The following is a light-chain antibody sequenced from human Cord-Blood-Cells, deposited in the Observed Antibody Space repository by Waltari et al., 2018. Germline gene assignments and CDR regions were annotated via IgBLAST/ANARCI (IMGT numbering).Light chain of an antibody. CDR1: HSVSSSY. Sequence: DIVLKQSPCTLSLSPGERATLSCRASHSVSSSYLAWYQQKPGQPPRLLIYGASSRASGIPDRFSGSGSETDFTHTISRLEPEDFAVYYCQQYGSSRALTFGGGAKVEIK. CDR3: QQYGSSRALT. V-gene: IGKV3-20*01. CDR2: GAS. J-gene: IGKJ4*01.